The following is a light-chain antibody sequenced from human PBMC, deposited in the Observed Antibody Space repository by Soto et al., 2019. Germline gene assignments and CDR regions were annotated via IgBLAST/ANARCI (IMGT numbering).Light chain of an antibody. CDR1: SSDVGGYNY. CDR2: DVS. J-gene: IGLJ1*01. Sequence: QSVLTQPASVSGPPGQSITISCTGTSSDVGGYNYVSWYQHHPGKAPKLMIYDVSNRPSGVSNRFSGSKSGNTASLTISGLQPEDEADHYCSSYTTSNTRQIVFGTGTKVTVL. CDR3: SSYTTSNTRQIV. V-gene: IGLV2-14*03.